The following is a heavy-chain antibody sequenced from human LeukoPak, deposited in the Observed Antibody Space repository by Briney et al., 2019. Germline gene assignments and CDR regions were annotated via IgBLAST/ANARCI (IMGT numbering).Heavy chain of an antibody. CDR3: ARGPLTQYYYMDV. Sequence: ASVKVSCKASGYTFTSYGISWVRQAPGQGLEWMGWINPNSGGTNYAQKFQGRVTMTRDTSISTAYMELSRLSSDDTAVYYCARGPLTQYYYMDVWGKGTTVTVSS. CDR1: GYTFTSYG. V-gene: IGHV1-2*02. CDR2: INPNSGGT. J-gene: IGHJ6*03.